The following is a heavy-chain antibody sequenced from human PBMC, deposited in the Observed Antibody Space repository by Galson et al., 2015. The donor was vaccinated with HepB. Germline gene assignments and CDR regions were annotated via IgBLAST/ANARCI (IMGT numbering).Heavy chain of an antibody. Sequence: SLRLSCAASGFTFSSYDMHWVRQATGKGLEWVSAIGTAGDTYYPGSVKGRFTISRENAKNSLYLQMNSLRAGDTAVYYCARALYDSSGYPHDAFDIWGQGTMVTVSS. CDR1: GFTFSSYD. D-gene: IGHD3-22*01. V-gene: IGHV3-13*04. CDR2: IGTAGDT. CDR3: ARALYDSSGYPHDAFDI. J-gene: IGHJ3*02.